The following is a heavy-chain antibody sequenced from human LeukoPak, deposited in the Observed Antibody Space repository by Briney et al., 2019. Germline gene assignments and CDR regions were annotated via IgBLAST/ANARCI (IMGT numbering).Heavy chain of an antibody. D-gene: IGHD1-26*01. CDR2: INHSGST. CDR3: ARDMSELGAFDI. CDR1: GGSFSGYF. J-gene: IGHJ3*02. V-gene: IGHV4-34*01. Sequence: SETLSLTCAVYGGSFSGYFWSWIRQPPGKGLEWIGEINHSGSTNYNPSLKSRVTIPVDTSKNQFSLKLSSVTAADTAVYYCARDMSELGAFDIWGQGTMVTVSS.